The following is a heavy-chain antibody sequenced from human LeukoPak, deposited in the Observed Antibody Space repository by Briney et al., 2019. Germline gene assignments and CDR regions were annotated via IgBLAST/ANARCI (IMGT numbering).Heavy chain of an antibody. V-gene: IGHV1-18*01. CDR2: MSTYNGNT. Sequence: ASVKVSCKTSGYTFTTYAISWVRQAPGQGLEWMGWMSTYNGNTNYAQNLRGRVTMTTDTSTSTAYMELRNLRSDDTAVYYYASEGNLDTFDFWGQGTLITVSS. CDR3: ASEGNLDTFDF. J-gene: IGHJ3*01. CDR1: GYTFTTYA. D-gene: IGHD3-10*01.